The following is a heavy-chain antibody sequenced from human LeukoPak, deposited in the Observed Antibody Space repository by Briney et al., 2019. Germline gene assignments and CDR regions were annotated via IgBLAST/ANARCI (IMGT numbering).Heavy chain of an antibody. CDR1: GFTYSSYE. J-gene: IGHJ6*03. CDR3: ASFPGSGWSIRYYYYYYMDV. Sequence: PGGSLRLSCAASGFTYSSYEMNWVRHAPGKGLEWVSYISSSGSTIYYADSVKGRLTISRDNAKNSLYLQMNSLRAEDTAVYYCASFPGSGWSIRYYYYYYMDVWGKGTTVTVSS. D-gene: IGHD6-19*01. CDR2: ISSSGSTI. V-gene: IGHV3-48*03.